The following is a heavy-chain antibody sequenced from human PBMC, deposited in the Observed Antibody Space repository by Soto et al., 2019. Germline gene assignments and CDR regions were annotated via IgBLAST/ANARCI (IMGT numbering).Heavy chain of an antibody. CDR3: ATERSGYYLYFDY. Sequence: LRLSCAASGFTFNDYSMNWVRQPPGKGLEWVAKISSSSSIIYYADSVKGRFTISRQNAKNSLYLQMNSLRDEDTAVYYCATERSGYYLYFDYWGQGALVTVSS. D-gene: IGHD3-3*01. V-gene: IGHV3-48*02. CDR1: GFTFNDYS. J-gene: IGHJ4*02. CDR2: ISSSSSII.